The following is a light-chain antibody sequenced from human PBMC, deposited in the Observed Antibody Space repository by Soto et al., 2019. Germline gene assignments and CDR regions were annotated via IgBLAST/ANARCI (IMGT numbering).Light chain of an antibody. V-gene: IGLV1-44*01. CDR3: AAWDDSLNGYV. Sequence: QSVLTQPPSASGAPGQRVTISCSGSSSNIGSNTVNWYQQLPGTAPKLLIYKNNQRPSGVPDRFSGSKSGTSVSLAISGLQSEDGADYYCAAWDDSLNGYVFGTGTKVTVL. CDR1: SSNIGSNT. CDR2: KNN. J-gene: IGLJ1*01.